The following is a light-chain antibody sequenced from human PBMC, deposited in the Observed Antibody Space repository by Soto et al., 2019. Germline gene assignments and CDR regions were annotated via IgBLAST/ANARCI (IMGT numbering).Light chain of an antibody. CDR1: QSVTSNY. CDR3: QQRRNWL. J-gene: IGKJ3*01. CDR2: DAS. Sequence: EIVLTQSPGTLYSSPGERATLSCRASQSVTSNYLAWYQQRPGQAPRLLIYDASNRATGIPARFSGSGSGTDFTLTICSLEPEVFAVYYCQQRRNWLFCPGTEVDIK. V-gene: IGKV3-11*01.